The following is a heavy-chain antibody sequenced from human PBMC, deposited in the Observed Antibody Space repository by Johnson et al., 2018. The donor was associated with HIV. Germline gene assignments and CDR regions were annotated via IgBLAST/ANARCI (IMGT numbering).Heavy chain of an antibody. CDR1: GFTFSNYA. J-gene: IGHJ1*01. Sequence: VQLVESGGGLVQPGGSLRLSCAASGFTFSNYAMSWVRQAPGKGLEWVSAISGSGDTAYYADSVKGRFTISRDSSKNTLFLQMNSLRAEDTGHNVRGLLGLGWAMWG. CDR3: GLLGLGWAM. CDR2: ISGSGDTA. V-gene: IGHV3-23*04. D-gene: IGHD3-10*02.